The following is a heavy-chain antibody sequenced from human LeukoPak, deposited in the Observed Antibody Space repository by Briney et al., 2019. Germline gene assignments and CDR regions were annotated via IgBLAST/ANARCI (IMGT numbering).Heavy chain of an antibody. D-gene: IGHD1-1*01. CDR2: IKQDGSEK. J-gene: IGHJ4*02. CDR3: ARPNWNDKDY. Sequence: GGSLRLSCAASGFTFSSYWMSWVRQAPGKGRDGVANIKQDGSEKYYVDSVKGRFTISRDNAKNSLYLQMNSLRAEDTAVYYCARPNWNDKDYWGQGTLVTVSS. V-gene: IGHV3-7*01. CDR1: GFTFSSYW.